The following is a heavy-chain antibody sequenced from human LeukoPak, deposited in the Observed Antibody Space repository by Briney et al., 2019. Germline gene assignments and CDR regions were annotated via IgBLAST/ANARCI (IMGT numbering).Heavy chain of an antibody. D-gene: IGHD3-3*01. CDR1: GGSISSYY. CDR3: ARDNADDFWSGYPLNWFDP. CDR2: IYYSGST. V-gene: IGHV4-59*12. Sequence: KTSETLSLTCTVSGGSISSYYWSWIRQPPGKGLEWIGYIYYSGSTNYNPSLKSRVTMSVDTSKNQFSLKLSSVTAADTAVYYCARDNADDFWSGYPLNWFDPWGQGTLVTVSS. J-gene: IGHJ5*02.